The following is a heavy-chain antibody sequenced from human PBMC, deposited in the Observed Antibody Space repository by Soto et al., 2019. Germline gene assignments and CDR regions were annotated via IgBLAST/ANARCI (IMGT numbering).Heavy chain of an antibody. Sequence: QVQLVESGGGVVQPGRSLRLSCAASGFTFSSYGMHWVRQAPGKGLEWVAVISYDGSNKYYADSVKGRFTISRDNSKNTLYLQMNSLRAEDTAVYYCAKDWEDGFGELLHGYWGQGTLVTVSS. J-gene: IGHJ4*02. CDR1: GFTFSSYG. CDR3: AKDWEDGFGELLHGY. CDR2: ISYDGSNK. D-gene: IGHD3-10*01. V-gene: IGHV3-30*18.